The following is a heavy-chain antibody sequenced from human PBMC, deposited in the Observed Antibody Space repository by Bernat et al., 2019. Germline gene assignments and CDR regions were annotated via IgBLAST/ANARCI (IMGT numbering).Heavy chain of an antibody. D-gene: IGHD3-10*01. CDR2: INHSGST. CDR3: AREGAGCGEFDDAFDI. CDR1: GGSFSGYY. J-gene: IGHJ3*02. V-gene: IGHV4-34*01. Sequence: QVQLQQWGAGLLKPSETLSLTCAVYGGSFSGYYWRWIRQPPGKGLEWIGEINHSGSTNYNPSLKSRVTISVDTSKNHFSLKLISVTAADTAVYYCAREGAGCGEFDDAFDIWGQGTMVTVSS.